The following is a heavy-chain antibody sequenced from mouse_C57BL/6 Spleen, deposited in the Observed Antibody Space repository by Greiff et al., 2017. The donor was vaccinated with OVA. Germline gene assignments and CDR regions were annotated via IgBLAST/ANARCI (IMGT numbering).Heavy chain of an antibody. J-gene: IGHJ2*01. V-gene: IGHV1-64*01. Sequence: QVHVKQPGAELVKPGASVKLSCKASGYTFTSYWMHWVKQRPGQGLEWIGMIHPNSGSTNYNEKFKSKATLTVDKSSSTAYMQLSSLTSEDSAVYYCYYYSNYFDYWGQGTTLTVSS. CDR1: GYTFTSYW. CDR3: YYYSNYFDY. CDR2: IHPNSGST. D-gene: IGHD2-5*01.